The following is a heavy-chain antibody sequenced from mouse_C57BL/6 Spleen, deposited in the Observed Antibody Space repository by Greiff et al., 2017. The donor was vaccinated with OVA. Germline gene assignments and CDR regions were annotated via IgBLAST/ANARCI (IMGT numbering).Heavy chain of an antibody. CDR3: ARGDGNYPAWFAY. Sequence: EVKLVESGPELVKPGASVKISCKASGYSFTDYNMNWVKQSNGKSLEWIGVINPNYGTTSYNQKFKGKATLTVDQSSSTAYMQLNSLTSEDSAVYYCARGDGNYPAWFAYWGQGTLVTVSA. V-gene: IGHV1-39*01. D-gene: IGHD2-1*01. J-gene: IGHJ3*01. CDR2: INPNYGTT. CDR1: GYSFTDYN.